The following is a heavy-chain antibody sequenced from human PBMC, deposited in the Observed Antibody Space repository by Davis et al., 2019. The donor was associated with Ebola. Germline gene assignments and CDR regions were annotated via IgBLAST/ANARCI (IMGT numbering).Heavy chain of an antibody. CDR2: IYHSGST. J-gene: IGHJ6*03. Sequence: PSETLSLTCAVSGYSISSGYYWGWIRQPPGKGLEWIGTIYHSGSTYYNPSLKSRVTISVDTSKNQFSLKLSSVTAADTAVYYCARLLEVPAAHYYYYMDVWGKGTTVTVSS. CDR3: ARLLEVPAAHYYYYMDV. D-gene: IGHD2-2*01. CDR1: GYSISSGYY. V-gene: IGHV4-38-2*01.